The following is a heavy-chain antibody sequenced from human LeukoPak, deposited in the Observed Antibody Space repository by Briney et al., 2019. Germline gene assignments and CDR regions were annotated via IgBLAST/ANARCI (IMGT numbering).Heavy chain of an antibody. V-gene: IGHV3-23*01. CDR1: GFTFDNYA. J-gene: IGHJ4*02. D-gene: IGHD2-15*01. Sequence: SGGSLRLSCAASGFTFDNYAMSWVRQAPGKGLEWVSGMSDGARRTSYADSVTGRFTISRDNARRTLYLQMNSLRAEDTAVYYCAKDVCNGAGCHFFDYWGQGTVVTVSS. CDR2: MSDGARRT. CDR3: AKDVCNGAGCHFFDY.